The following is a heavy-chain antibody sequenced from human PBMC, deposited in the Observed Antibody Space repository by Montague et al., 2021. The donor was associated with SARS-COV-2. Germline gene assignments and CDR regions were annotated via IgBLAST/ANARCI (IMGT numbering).Heavy chain of an antibody. CDR2: LSTSGST. CDR3: ARDGADYSCAYYREMDV. CDR1: GASVRTYY. V-gene: IGHV4-4*07. D-gene: IGHD5-12*01. J-gene: IGHJ6*02. Sequence: SETLSLTCTVSGASVRTYYWSWIRQSAGKKLEWMGRLSTSGSTYYNPSFKSRVTMSLDTSKNLFSLNLSSMTAADTAVYYCARDGADYSCAYYREMDVWGQGIAVTVSS.